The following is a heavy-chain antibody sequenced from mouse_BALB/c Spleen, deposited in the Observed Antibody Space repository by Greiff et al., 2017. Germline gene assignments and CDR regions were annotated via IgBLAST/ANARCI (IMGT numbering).Heavy chain of an antibody. CDR3: ARGGYYGYVYFDV. J-gene: IGHJ1*01. CDR2: ILPGSGST. D-gene: IGHD1-2*01. CDR1: GYTFSSYW. Sequence: QVQLQQSGAELMKPGASVKISCKATGYTFSSYWIEWVKQRPGHGLEWIGEILPGSGSTNYNEKFKGKATFTADTSSNTAYMQLSSLTSEDSAVYYCARGGYYGYVYFDVWGAGTTVTVSS. V-gene: IGHV1-9*01.